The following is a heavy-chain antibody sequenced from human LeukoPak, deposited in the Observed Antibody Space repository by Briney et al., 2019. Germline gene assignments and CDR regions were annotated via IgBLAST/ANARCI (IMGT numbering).Heavy chain of an antibody. J-gene: IGHJ3*02. CDR3: ARAGSRGPGINPAFDI. CDR1: GFTFSSYA. CDR2: SRNKANSYTT. D-gene: IGHD3-10*01. Sequence: PGGSLRLSCAASGFTFSSYAMTWVRQAPGKGLEWVGRSRNKANSYTTEYAASVKGRFTVSRDDSKTSLFLQMNSLKTEDTAVYYCARAGSRGPGINPAFDIWGQGTMVTVSS. V-gene: IGHV3-72*01.